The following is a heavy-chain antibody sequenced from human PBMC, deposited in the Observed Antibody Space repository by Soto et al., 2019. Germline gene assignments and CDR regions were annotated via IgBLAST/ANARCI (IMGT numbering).Heavy chain of an antibody. V-gene: IGHV1-18*01. J-gene: IGHJ6*02. CDR1: GYTFSNYG. D-gene: IGHD2-15*01. CDR2: ISIYNGNT. CDR3: ARYCGGGSCNYNHFYGLDV. Sequence: QVPLVQSGAEVKKPGASVKVSCRASGYTFSNYGISWVRQAPGQGLEWMGWISIYNGNTNYAREFQGRVTMTTDTSATTAHMELRSLRSDDTAVYYCARYCGGGSCNYNHFYGLDVWGQGTTVTVSS.